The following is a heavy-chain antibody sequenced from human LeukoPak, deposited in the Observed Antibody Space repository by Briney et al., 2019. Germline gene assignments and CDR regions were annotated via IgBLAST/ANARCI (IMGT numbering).Heavy chain of an antibody. Sequence: GASVKVSCKVSGYTLTELFMHWVPQAPGKGLGWMGGFGPEEGEPIYAQKFQGRVTMTEDTSTVTAYMELSSLRSEDTAVYYCATWLGGPDYYFDYWGQGTLVTVSS. J-gene: IGHJ4*02. V-gene: IGHV1-24*01. CDR2: FGPEEGEP. CDR1: GYTLTELF. D-gene: IGHD6-19*01. CDR3: ATWLGGPDYYFDY.